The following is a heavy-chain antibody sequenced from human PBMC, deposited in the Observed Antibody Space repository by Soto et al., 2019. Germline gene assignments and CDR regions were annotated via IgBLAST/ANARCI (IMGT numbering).Heavy chain of an antibody. Sequence: EVQLVESGGGLIQPGGSLRLSCAASGFPVITNYMSCFRQAPGKGLEWVSVIYSGGSTYYADSVKGRFTISRDNSKNTRYLPMNSLRAEDTAVYYCARASIAASGYYFDYWGQGALVTVSS. J-gene: IGHJ4*02. D-gene: IGHD6-13*01. CDR1: GFPVITNY. V-gene: IGHV3-53*01. CDR2: IYSGGST. CDR3: ARASIAASGYYFDY.